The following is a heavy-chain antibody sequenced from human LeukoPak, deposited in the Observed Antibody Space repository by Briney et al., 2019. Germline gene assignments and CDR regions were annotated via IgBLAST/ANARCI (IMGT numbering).Heavy chain of an antibody. CDR3: ASLALYCSSTSCPHDAFDI. V-gene: IGHV4-59*01. Sequence: SETLSLTCTVSGGSISSYYWSWIRQPPGKGLEWIGYIYYSGSTNYNPSLKSRVTISVDTSKNQFSLKLSSVTAADTAVYYCASLALYCSSTSCPHDAFDIWGQGTMVTVSS. CDR1: GGSISSYY. J-gene: IGHJ3*02. D-gene: IGHD2-2*01. CDR2: IYYSGST.